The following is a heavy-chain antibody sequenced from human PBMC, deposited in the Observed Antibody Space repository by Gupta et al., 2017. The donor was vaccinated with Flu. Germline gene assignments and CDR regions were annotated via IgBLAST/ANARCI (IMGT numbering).Heavy chain of an antibody. CDR1: GFTFSSYG. V-gene: IGHV3-33*01. CDR2: IWYDGSNK. CDR3: ARVGRWEAAAGFYYGMDV. J-gene: IGHJ6*02. Sequence: QVQLVESGGGVVQPGRSLRLSCAASGFTFSSYGMHWVRQAPGKGLEWVAVIWYDGSNKYYADSVKGRFTISRDNSKNTLYLQMNSLRAEDTAVYYCARVGRWEAAAGFYYGMDVWGQGTTVTVSS. D-gene: IGHD6-13*01.